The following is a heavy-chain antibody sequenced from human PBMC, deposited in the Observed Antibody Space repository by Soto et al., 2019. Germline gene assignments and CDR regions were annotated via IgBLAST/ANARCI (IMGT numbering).Heavy chain of an antibody. CDR1: GFTFSSYA. D-gene: IGHD2-15*01. J-gene: IGHJ4*02. CDR3: AKRRGAGGHFDY. V-gene: IGHV3-23*01. CDR2: VSIGGST. Sequence: GGSLRLSCAASGFTFSSYAMGWVRQGPGKGLEWVAVVSIGGSTHYADSVRGRFTISRDNSKNTLSLQMNSLTAEDTAVYFCAKRRGAGGHFDYWGQGAWVTV.